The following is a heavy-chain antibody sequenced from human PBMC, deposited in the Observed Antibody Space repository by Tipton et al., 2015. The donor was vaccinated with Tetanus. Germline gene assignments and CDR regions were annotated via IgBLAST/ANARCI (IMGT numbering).Heavy chain of an antibody. CDR2: ISYSGST. V-gene: IGHV4-61*08. CDR3: AKGAARYYYDLSLPT. D-gene: IGHD3-22*01. J-gene: IGHJ5*02. Sequence: TLSLTCTVSGGSVNSGGYYWTWIRQPPGRGLEWIGYISYSGSTKYNPSLKSRLTISVDTSKNQFSLKLRSVTAADTAVYYCAKGAARYYYDLSLPTWGQGALVTVPS. CDR1: GGSVNSGGYY.